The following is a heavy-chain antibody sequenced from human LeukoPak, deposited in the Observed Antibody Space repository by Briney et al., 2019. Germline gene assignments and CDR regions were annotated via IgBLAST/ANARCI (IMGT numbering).Heavy chain of an antibody. CDR2: INHSGST. Sequence: SETLSLTCAVCGGSFSGYYWSWIRQPPGKGLEWIGEINHSGSTNYNPSLKSRVTISVDTSKNQFSLKLSSVTAADTAVYYCARVGRIGSGYYYYYMDVWGKGTTVTVSS. V-gene: IGHV4-34*01. CDR1: GGSFSGYY. CDR3: ARVGRIGSGYYYYYMDV. D-gene: IGHD1-26*01. J-gene: IGHJ6*03.